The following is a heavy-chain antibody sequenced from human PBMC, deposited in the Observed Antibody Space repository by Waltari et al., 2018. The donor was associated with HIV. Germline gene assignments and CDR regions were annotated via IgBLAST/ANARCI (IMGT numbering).Heavy chain of an antibody. Sequence: QVQLQESGPGLVKPSETLSLTCTVPGGSISSYYWRWIRQPPGKGLEWIGYIYYSGSTNYNPSLKSRVTISVDTSKNQFSLKLSSVTAADTAVYYCARGAGDSSGYYFAYWGKGTLVTVSS. D-gene: IGHD3-22*01. J-gene: IGHJ4*02. CDR3: ARGAGDSSGYYFAY. CDR2: IYYSGST. CDR1: GGSISSYY. V-gene: IGHV4-59*01.